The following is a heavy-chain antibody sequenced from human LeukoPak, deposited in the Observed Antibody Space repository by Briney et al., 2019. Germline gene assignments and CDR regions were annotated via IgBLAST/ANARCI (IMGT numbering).Heavy chain of an antibody. J-gene: IGHJ4*02. Sequence: PSETLSLTCTVSGGSISSYYWSWIRQPPGKGLEWIGYIYYSGSTNYNPSLKSRVTISVDTSKNQFSLKLSSVTAADTAVYYCARGPLYCYGPYYFDYWGQGTLVTVSS. V-gene: IGHV4-59*01. CDR2: IYYSGST. CDR1: GGSISSYY. CDR3: ARGPLYCYGPYYFDY. D-gene: IGHD5-18*01.